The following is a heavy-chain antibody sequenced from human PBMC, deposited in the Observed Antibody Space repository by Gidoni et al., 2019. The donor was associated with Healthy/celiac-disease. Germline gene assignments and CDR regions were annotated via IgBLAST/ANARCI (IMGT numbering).Heavy chain of an antibody. CDR3: ARVVVAASYHFDY. D-gene: IGHD2-15*01. J-gene: IGHJ4*02. V-gene: IGHV4-38-2*01. Sequence: VQLQESGPGLVKPSETLSLTGAVSGYSISSGYYWGWIRQPPGKGLEWIGSIYHSGSTYYNPSLKSRVTISVDTSKSRFSLKLSSVTAADTAVYYCARVVVAASYHFDYWGQGTLVTVSS. CDR1: GYSISSGYY. CDR2: IYHSGST.